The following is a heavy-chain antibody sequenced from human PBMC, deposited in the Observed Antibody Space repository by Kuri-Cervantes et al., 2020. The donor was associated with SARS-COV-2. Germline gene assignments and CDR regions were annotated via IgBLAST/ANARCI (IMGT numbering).Heavy chain of an antibody. CDR3: AKFAKVLLWFGDHYYLDY. D-gene: IGHD3-10*01. CDR2: IYSGGSST. CDR1: GFTFSSYA. J-gene: IGHJ4*02. V-gene: IGHV3-23*03. Sequence: GESLKISCAASGFTFSSYAMSWVRQAPGKGLEWVSVIYSGGSSTYYADSVKGRFTISRDNSKNTLYLQMNSLRAEDTAVYYCAKFAKVLLWFGDHYYLDYWGQGTLVTVSS.